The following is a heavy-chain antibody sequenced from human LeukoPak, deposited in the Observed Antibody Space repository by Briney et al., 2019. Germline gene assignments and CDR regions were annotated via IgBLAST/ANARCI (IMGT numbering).Heavy chain of an antibody. V-gene: IGHV3-9*02. Sequence: SLRLSSAASGFTSSDYAMHSGRHGPRGRVWWGLGICWDSGSIGYADSVKGRFTISRDNAKNSLYLQMNSLRAEDTALYYCAKDMVFRSGWYGWFDPWGQGTLVTVSS. D-gene: IGHD6-19*01. CDR3: AKDMVFRSGWYGWFDP. CDR1: GFTSSDYA. CDR2: ICWDSGSI. J-gene: IGHJ5*02.